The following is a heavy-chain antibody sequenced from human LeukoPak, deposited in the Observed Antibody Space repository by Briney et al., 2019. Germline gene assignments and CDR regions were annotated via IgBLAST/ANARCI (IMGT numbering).Heavy chain of an antibody. J-gene: IGHJ4*02. CDR2: IYYTGST. CDR3: ARRRDSIFGVVSFTFDY. V-gene: IGHV4-39*01. D-gene: IGHD3-3*01. Sequence: SETLSLTCTVSGGSISSSSYYWGWIRQPPGKGLEWIGTIYYTGSTYYNPSLKSRVTISVDTSKNQFSLKLSSVTAADTAVYYCARRRDSIFGVVSFTFDYWGQGTLVTVSS. CDR1: GGSISSSSYY.